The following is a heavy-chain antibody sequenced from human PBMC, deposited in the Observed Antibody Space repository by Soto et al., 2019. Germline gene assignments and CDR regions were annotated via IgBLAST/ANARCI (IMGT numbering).Heavy chain of an antibody. CDR2: ISAYNGNT. V-gene: IGHV1-18*04. Sequence: QVQLVQSGAEVKKPGASVKVSCKASGYTFTSYGISWVRQAPGQGLEWIGWISAYNGNTNYAQKLQGRVTMTTDTSTSTAYMELRSLRSDDTAVYYCARDADIVVVPAGNWFDPWGQGTLVTVSS. D-gene: IGHD2-2*01. CDR1: GYTFTSYG. J-gene: IGHJ5*02. CDR3: ARDADIVVVPAGNWFDP.